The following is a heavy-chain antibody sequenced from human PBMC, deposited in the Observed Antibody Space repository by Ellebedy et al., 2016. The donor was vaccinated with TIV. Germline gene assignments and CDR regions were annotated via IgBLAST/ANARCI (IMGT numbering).Heavy chain of an antibody. CDR3: TGRGTTGTGFSY. J-gene: IGHJ4*02. CDR1: GDSASSNSAA. CDR2: TYYRSKWNT. D-gene: IGHD3/OR15-3a*01. Sequence: SQTLSLTCAISGDSASSNSAAWNWIRQSPSRGLEWLGRTYYRSKWNTDYAVSVNSRITINADTSKNHISLQLNSVTPEDTAMYYCTGRGTTGTGFSYWGQGTLVTVSS. V-gene: IGHV6-1*01.